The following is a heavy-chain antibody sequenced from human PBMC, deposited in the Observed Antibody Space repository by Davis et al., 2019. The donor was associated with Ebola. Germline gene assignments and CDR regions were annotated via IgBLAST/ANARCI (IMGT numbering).Heavy chain of an antibody. J-gene: IGHJ3*02. CDR2: INHSGST. D-gene: IGHD6-6*01. V-gene: IGHV4-34*01. Sequence: MPSETLSLTCAVYGGSFTGYYWSWIRQPPGKGLEWIGEINHSGSTNYNPSLKSRVTISVDTSKNQFSLKLSFVTAADTAVYYCARGLSSSRLAFDIWGQGTMVTVSS. CDR3: ARGLSSSRLAFDI. CDR1: GGSFTGYY.